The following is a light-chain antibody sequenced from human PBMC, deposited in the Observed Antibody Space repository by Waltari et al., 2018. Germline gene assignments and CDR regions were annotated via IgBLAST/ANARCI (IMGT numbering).Light chain of an antibody. Sequence: EIVLTQTPDTLSLSPGQRATLSCRASQNVGIFLAWYQQKPGQAPRLLIYETSKRATGIPARFSGSGSGTHFALTISSLEPEDFAVYYCQQRSNWPPLTFGGGTGVEIK. CDR1: QNVGIF. V-gene: IGKV3-11*01. CDR3: QQRSNWPPLT. CDR2: ETS. J-gene: IGKJ4*01.